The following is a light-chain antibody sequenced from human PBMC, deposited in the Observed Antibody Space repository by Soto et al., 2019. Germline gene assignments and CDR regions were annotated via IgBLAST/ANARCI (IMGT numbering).Light chain of an antibody. Sequence: EIVMTQSPVTLSVSPGERATLSCRASQSVSTNLAWYQQKPGQAPRLLIYDASTRATGIPARFSVSGSGTEFTLTISSLQSEDFVVYFCQQYESWPYTFGQGTKLEIK. CDR3: QQYESWPYT. J-gene: IGKJ2*01. CDR2: DAS. CDR1: QSVSTN. V-gene: IGKV3-15*01.